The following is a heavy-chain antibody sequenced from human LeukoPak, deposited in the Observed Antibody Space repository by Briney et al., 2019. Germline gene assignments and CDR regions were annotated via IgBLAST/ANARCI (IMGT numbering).Heavy chain of an antibody. Sequence: PSETLSLTCTVSGYSISSGYYWAWIRQPPGKGLEWIGSIYPSGSTYYNPSLKSRVTISVDTSKNQFSVKLSSVTAADTAVYYCARVTGMAGAGFFDYWGQGTLVTVSS. J-gene: IGHJ4*02. D-gene: IGHD1-26*01. CDR1: GYSISSGYY. V-gene: IGHV4-38-2*02. CDR2: IYPSGST. CDR3: ARVTGMAGAGFFDY.